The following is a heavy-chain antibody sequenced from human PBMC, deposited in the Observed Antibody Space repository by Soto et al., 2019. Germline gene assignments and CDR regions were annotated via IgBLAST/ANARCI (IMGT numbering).Heavy chain of an antibody. CDR3: ARALGYCSGGSCLIDAFDI. J-gene: IGHJ3*02. CDR2: INHSGST. D-gene: IGHD2-15*01. CDR1: GWSFSGYY. V-gene: IGHV4-34*01. Sequence: SETLSLTCAFYGWSFSGYYWSWIRQPPGKGLEWIGEINHSGSTNYNPSLKSRVTISVDTSKNQFSLKLSSVTAADTAVYYCARALGYCSGGSCLIDAFDIWGQGTMVTVSS.